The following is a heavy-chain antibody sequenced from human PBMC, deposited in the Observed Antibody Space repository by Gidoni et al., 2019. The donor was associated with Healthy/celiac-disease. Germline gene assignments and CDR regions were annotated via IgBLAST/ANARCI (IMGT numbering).Heavy chain of an antibody. CDR3: VKDPRITMIVVVISYFDY. D-gene: IGHD3-22*01. V-gene: IGHV3-64D*08. J-gene: IGHJ4*02. CDR1: GFTFSSYA. Sequence: RLSCSASGFTFSSYAMHWVRQAPGKGLEYVSAISSNGGSTYYADSVKGRFTISRDNSKNTLYLQMSSLRAEDTAVYYCVKDPRITMIVVVISYFDYWGQGTLVTVSS. CDR2: ISSNGGST.